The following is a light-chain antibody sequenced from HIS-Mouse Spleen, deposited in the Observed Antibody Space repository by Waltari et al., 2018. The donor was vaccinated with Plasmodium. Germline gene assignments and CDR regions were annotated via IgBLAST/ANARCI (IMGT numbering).Light chain of an antibody. J-gene: IGLJ1*01. CDR2: DVS. V-gene: IGLV2-11*01. CDR1: SSDVGGYNY. CDR3: CSYAGSYTYV. Sequence: QSALTQPRSVSGSPGQSVTIPCTGTSSDVGGYNYVSWYQQHPGKAPKLMLYDVSKWPSGVPDRFSGLQAEDEADYYCCSYAGSYTYVFGTGTKVTVL.